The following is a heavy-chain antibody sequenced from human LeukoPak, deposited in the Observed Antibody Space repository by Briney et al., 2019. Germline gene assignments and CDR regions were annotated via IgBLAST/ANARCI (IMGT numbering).Heavy chain of an antibody. Sequence: SETLSLTCTVSGGSISSGGYYWSWIRQHPGKGLEWIGYIYYSGSTHYNPSLKSRVTISVGTSKNQFSLKLSSVTAADTAVYYCAREYIQNYYYGMDVWGQGTTVTVSS. CDR1: GGSISSGGYY. D-gene: IGHD1-14*01. CDR3: AREYIQNYYYGMDV. V-gene: IGHV4-31*03. J-gene: IGHJ6*02. CDR2: IYYSGST.